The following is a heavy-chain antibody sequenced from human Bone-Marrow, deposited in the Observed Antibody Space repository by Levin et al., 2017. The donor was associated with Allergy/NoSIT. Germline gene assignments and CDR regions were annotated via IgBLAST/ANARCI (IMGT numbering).Heavy chain of an antibody. CDR3: ARGRGPAAIWYDN. Sequence: GGSLRLSCTVSGFSFGDYALGWVRQAPGKGLEWLGIIRSETYGGTPEYAASVRGRFSISRDDSKGFAYLHMNSLKTGDTAVYYCARGRGPAAIWYDNWGQGTLVTVSS. CDR1: GFSFGDYA. J-gene: IGHJ4*02. CDR2: IRSETYGGTP. D-gene: IGHD2-2*01. V-gene: IGHV3-49*04.